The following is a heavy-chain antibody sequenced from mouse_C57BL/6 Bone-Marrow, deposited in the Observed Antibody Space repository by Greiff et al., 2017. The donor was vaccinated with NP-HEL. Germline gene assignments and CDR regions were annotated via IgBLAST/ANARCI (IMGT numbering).Heavy chain of an antibody. J-gene: IGHJ4*01. V-gene: IGHV1-55*01. Sequence: QVQLQQPGAELVKPGASVKMSCKASGYTFTSYWITWVKQRPGQGLEWIGDIYPGSGSTNYNEKFKSKATLTVDTSSSTAYMQLSSLTSEDSAVYYGARWELYGNYGAMDYWGQGTSVTVSS. CDR2: IYPGSGST. CDR1: GYTFTSYW. D-gene: IGHD2-10*02. CDR3: ARWELYGNYGAMDY.